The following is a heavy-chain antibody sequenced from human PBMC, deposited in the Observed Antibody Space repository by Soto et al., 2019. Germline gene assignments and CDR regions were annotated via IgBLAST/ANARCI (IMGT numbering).Heavy chain of an antibody. CDR1: EFTFSSYW. Sequence: HPGGPLRLSCAASEFTFSSYWMSWVRQAPGKGPEWVANIKQDGSEKYYVDFVKGRFTISRDNAKNSLYLQMNSLRAEDTAVYYCARDEVWGQGTLVTVSS. CDR3: ARDEV. V-gene: IGHV3-7*05. CDR2: IKQDGSEK. J-gene: IGHJ4*02.